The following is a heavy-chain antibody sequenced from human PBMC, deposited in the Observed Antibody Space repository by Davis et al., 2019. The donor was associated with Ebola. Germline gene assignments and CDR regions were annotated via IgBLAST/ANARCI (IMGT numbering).Heavy chain of an antibody. CDR3: ARAIYYYDSSAYSDY. Sequence: ASVKVSCKASGYTFSNYAMQWVRQAPGQGLEWMGIINPSGGSTSYAQKFQGRVTMTRDTSTSTVYMELSSLRSEDTAVYYCARAIYYYDSSAYSDYWGQGTLVTVSP. J-gene: IGHJ4*02. CDR2: INPSGGST. CDR1: GYTFSNYA. D-gene: IGHD3-22*01. V-gene: IGHV1-46*01.